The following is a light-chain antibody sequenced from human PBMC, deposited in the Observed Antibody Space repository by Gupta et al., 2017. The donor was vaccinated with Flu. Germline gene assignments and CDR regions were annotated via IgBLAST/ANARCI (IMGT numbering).Light chain of an antibody. Sequence: KLTCTRTRGHSSDASAWVQKQTEKGPSFLKKLINDGSQNKGEGIPDRFVGSRSGAEWSLIISSLQSEEEADEYCQNWGTGSRVFGGGTKLTVL. CDR3: QNWGTGSRV. V-gene: IGLV4-69*01. J-gene: IGLJ3*02. CDR1: RGHSSDA. CDR2: LINDGSQ.